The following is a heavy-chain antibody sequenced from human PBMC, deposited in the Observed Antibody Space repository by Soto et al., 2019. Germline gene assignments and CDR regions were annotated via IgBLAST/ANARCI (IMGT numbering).Heavy chain of an antibody. CDR3: AKVPTTVVTYYFDY. CDR2: ITGRGGTT. CDR1: GFTFDSHA. Sequence: GGSLRLSCAASGFTFDSHAMSWVRQAPGKGLEWVSSITGRGGTTYSAASVKGRFTVSRDNFKNTLYLQMNSLRAEDTAVYYCAKVPTTVVTYYFDYWGQGTLVTVSS. D-gene: IGHD4-17*01. V-gene: IGHV3-23*01. J-gene: IGHJ4*02.